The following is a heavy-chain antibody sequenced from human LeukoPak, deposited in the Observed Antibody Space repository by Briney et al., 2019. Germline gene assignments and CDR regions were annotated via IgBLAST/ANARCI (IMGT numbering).Heavy chain of an antibody. D-gene: IGHD5-18*01. CDR3: ARDRWLGY. V-gene: IGHV4-59*01. CDR1: GGSISSYY. CDR2: IYYSGST. J-gene: IGHJ4*02. Sequence: SETLSLTCTVSGGSISSYYWSWVRQPPGKGLEWIGYIYYSGSTSYNPSLKSRVTISVDTSKNRFSLKVSSVTAAATAVYYCARDRWLGYWGQGTLVTVSS.